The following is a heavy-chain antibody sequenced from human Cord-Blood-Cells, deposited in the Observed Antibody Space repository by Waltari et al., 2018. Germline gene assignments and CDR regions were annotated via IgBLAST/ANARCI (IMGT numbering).Heavy chain of an antibody. CDR2: SSSSSSDR. J-gene: IGHJ6*02. CDR3: ARAVGSYYYYYGMDV. CDR1: GFTFSSYS. Sequence: EVQLVESGGGLVKPGGSLRLSCAASGFTFSSYSMNWVRQAPGKGRGWDSASSSSSSDRYYADSLKGRFTISRDNAKNSLYLQMNSLRAEDTAVYYCARAVGSYYYYYGMDVWGQGTTVTVSS. D-gene: IGHD1-26*01. V-gene: IGHV3-21*01.